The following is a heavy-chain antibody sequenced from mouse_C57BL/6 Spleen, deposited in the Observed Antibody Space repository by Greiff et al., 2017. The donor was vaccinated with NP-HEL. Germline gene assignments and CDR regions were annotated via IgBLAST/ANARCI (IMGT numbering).Heavy chain of an antibody. CDR1: GYTFTSYW. Sequence: VQLQQSGAELVKPGASVKLSCKASGYTFTSYWMHWVKQRPGQGLEWIGYINPSSGYTQYNQKFKDKATLTADKSSSTAYMQLRSLTYEDSAVFYCASPNYYGSNYFDYWGQGTTLTVSS. V-gene: IGHV1-7*01. J-gene: IGHJ2*01. CDR2: INPSSGYT. D-gene: IGHD1-1*01. CDR3: ASPNYYGSNYFDY.